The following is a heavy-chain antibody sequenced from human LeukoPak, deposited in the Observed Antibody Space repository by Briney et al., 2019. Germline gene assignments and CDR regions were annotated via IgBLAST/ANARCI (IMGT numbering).Heavy chain of an antibody. V-gene: IGHV3-21*01. Sequence: GGSLRLSCAASGFTFSSYSMNGVRQAPGKGLEWVSSISSSSSYIYYADSVKGRFTISRDNAKNSLYLQMNSLRAEDTAVYYCARDLIPGYYGSGYYWGQGTMVTVSS. D-gene: IGHD3-10*01. CDR3: ARDLIPGYYGSGYY. J-gene: IGHJ3*01. CDR1: GFTFSSYS. CDR2: ISSSSSYI.